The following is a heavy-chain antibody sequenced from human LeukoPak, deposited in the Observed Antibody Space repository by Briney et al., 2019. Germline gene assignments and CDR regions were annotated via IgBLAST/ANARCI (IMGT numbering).Heavy chain of an antibody. Sequence: SETLSLTCTVSAGSISNYYWSWIRQPPGKGLEWIGYIYYSGSTNYNPSLKSRVTMSVDTSKNQSSLKLSSVTAADTAVYYCARYDFNKFFDYWGQGTLVTVSS. V-gene: IGHV4-59*01. CDR3: ARYDFNKFFDY. CDR2: IYYSGST. D-gene: IGHD3-3*01. J-gene: IGHJ4*02. CDR1: AGSISNYY.